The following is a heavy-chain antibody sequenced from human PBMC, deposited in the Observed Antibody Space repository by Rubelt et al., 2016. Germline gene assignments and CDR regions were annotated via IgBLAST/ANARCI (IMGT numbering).Heavy chain of an antibody. D-gene: IGHD4-17*01. CDR1: GGPISSYY. CDR2: IYYTGST. J-gene: IGHJ5*02. V-gene: IGHV4-59*01. Sequence: QVQLQESGPGLVKPSETLSLTCIASGGPISSYYWNWIRQPPVKGLEWIGHIYYTGSTLYNPPLESRVPISVDTTNNQFSLGLSCVAAADAAVYDCARRVEMTSDTTPGSWFDPWGQGALVTVS. CDR3: ARRVEMTSDTTPGSWFDP.